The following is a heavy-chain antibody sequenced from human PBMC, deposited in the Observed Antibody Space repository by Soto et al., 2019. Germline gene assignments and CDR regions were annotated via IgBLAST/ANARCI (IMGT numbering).Heavy chain of an antibody. CDR2: IYYSGST. CDR3: AREVSPILRFLEWADMDV. CDR1: GGTISSGGYY. D-gene: IGHD3-3*01. Sequence: TQSLTCTVSGGTISSGGYYWSWIRQHPGKGLEWIGYIYYSGSTYYNPSLKSRVTISVDTSKNQFSLKLSSVTAADTAVYYCAREVSPILRFLEWADMDVWGKGTTVTVSS. V-gene: IGHV4-31*03. J-gene: IGHJ6*03.